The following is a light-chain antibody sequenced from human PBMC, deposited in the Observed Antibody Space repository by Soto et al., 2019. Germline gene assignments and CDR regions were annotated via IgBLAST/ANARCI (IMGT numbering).Light chain of an antibody. CDR3: ASSTETGTLL. J-gene: IGLJ2*01. Sequence: QSALAQPASVSGSPGHSITITCTGTTTDIGANDYVSWYHQHPGSAPKLVIFDVRNRPSGTSSRFSGSKSGNTASLTISGLQTDDEGYYYCASSTETGTLLFGVGTKLTVL. CDR2: DVR. CDR1: TTDIGANDY. V-gene: IGLV2-14*03.